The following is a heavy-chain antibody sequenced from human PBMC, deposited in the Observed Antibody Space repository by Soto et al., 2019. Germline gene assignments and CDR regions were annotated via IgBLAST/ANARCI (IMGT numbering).Heavy chain of an antibody. Sequence: SETLSLTCTVFGGSVSSGSYYWSWIRQPPGKGLEWIGYIYYSGSTNYNPSLKSRVTISVDTSKNQFSLKLSSVTAADTAVYYFSRHTDLSGSSSDSVMEFWGQGTTV. J-gene: IGHJ6*02. D-gene: IGHD2-21*01. V-gene: IGHV4-61*01. CDR2: IYYSGST. CDR1: GGSVSSGSYY. CDR3: SRHTDLSGSSSDSVMEF.